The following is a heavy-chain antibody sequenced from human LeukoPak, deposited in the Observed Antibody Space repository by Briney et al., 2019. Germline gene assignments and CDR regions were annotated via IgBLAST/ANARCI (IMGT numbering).Heavy chain of an antibody. Sequence: SETLSLTCSVSGGSISSSSYYWGWFRQPPGKGLEWIGSIYHSGSTYYNPSLKSRVTISVDTSKNKFSLKLRSVTAADTAVYYCTRRLSNGATLNYFDYWGQGTLVTVSS. CDR2: IYHSGST. V-gene: IGHV4-39*07. D-gene: IGHD4/OR15-4a*01. CDR1: GGSISSSSYY. J-gene: IGHJ4*02. CDR3: TRRLSNGATLNYFDY.